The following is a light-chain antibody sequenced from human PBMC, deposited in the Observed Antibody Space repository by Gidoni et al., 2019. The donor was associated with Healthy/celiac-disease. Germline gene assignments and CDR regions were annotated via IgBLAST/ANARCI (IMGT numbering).Light chain of an antibody. CDR3: QSYDSSLSGVV. J-gene: IGLJ2*01. CDR1: IANIGAGYY. CDR2: GNS. V-gene: IGLV1-40*01. Sequence: QSVLTQPPSVSGAPGQRVTIACTGSIANIGAGYYVHWYQQLPGTAPNLLIYGNSNRPSGVPDRFSGSKSGTSASLAITGLQAEDEADYYCQSYDSSLSGVVFGGGTKLTVL.